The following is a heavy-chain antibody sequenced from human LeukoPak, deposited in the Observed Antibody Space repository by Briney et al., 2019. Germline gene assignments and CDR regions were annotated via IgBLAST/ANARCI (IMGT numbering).Heavy chain of an antibody. CDR3: ARGSYGDYLLGGFDP. CDR1: GFTFSRYA. D-gene: IGHD4-17*01. J-gene: IGHJ5*02. Sequence: QPGGSLRLSCAASGFTFSRYAMSWVRQAPGKGLEWVSAISGSGGSTYYADSVKGRFTISRDNSKNTLYLQMNSLRAEDTAVYYCARGSYGDYLLGGFDPWGQGTLVTVSS. V-gene: IGHV3-23*01. CDR2: ISGSGGST.